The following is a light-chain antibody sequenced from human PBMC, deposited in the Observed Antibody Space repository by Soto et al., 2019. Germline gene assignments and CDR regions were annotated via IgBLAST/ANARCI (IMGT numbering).Light chain of an antibody. CDR3: SSYTTSGTPV. CDR2: EVS. Sequence: QSVLTQPASVSGSPGQSITISCTGTRSDVGGYNYLSWYQQHPGKAPRVMIYEVSNRPSGVSNRCSGSKSGNTASLTISGLQAEDEADYFCSSYTTSGTPVFGGGTKLTVL. CDR1: RSDVGGYNY. V-gene: IGLV2-14*01. J-gene: IGLJ3*02.